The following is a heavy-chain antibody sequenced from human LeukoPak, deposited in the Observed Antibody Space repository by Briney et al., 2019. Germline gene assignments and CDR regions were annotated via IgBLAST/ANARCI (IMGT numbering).Heavy chain of an antibody. D-gene: IGHD2-2*01. J-gene: IGHJ4*02. V-gene: IGHV4-39*07. CDR2: IYYSGST. CDR3: ARALRGTSCLLDY. CDR1: GGSISSSSYY. Sequence: PSETLSLTCTVSGGSISSSSYYWGWIRQPPGKGLEWIGSIYYSGSTYYNPSLKSRVTISVDTSKNQFSLKLSSVTAADTAVYYCARALRGTSCLLDYWGQGTLVTVSS.